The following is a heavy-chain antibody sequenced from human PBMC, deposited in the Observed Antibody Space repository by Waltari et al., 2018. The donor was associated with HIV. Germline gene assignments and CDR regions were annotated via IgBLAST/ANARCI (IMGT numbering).Heavy chain of an antibody. J-gene: IGHJ6*02. V-gene: IGHV1-3*01. Sequence: QVQLVQSGAEVKKPGASVKVSCKASGYTFTSYSMHWVRQAPGRRLEWMGWINAGNGNTKYSQKMQGRVTITRDTSASTAYMELTSLRSEDTAVYYCAREKNIPEKYHGMDVWGQGTTVIVSS. CDR3: AREKNIPEKYHGMDV. CDR2: INAGNGNT. CDR1: GYTFTSYS.